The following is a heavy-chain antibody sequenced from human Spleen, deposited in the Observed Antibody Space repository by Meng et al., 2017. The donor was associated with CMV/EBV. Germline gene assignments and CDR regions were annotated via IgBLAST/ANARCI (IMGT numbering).Heavy chain of an antibody. J-gene: IGHJ5*02. CDR3: ARAGGGSRYWFDP. D-gene: IGHD2-15*01. V-gene: IGHV4-38-2*02. CDR1: GESITSGYF. CDR2: VYHSGST. Sequence: SETLSLTCTVSGESITSGYFWAWIRQPPGKGLEWIGSVYHSGSTYYNPSLENRLAMSVDTSKSQFSLNLTSVTAADTAICYCARAGGGSRYWFDPWDQGSLVTVSS.